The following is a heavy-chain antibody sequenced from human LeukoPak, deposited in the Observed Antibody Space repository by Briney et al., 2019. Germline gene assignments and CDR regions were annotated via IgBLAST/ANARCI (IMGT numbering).Heavy chain of an antibody. CDR1: GYTFTDNY. CDR3: ARAQNYHDRSGYSDDTFDV. J-gene: IGHJ3*01. Sequence: ASVKVSCKASGYTFTDNYTHWVRQAPGQGLEWMGRVNPDSGGINYAQKFQGRVTMTRDTSINTAFVELRRLRSDDTATYYCARAQNYHDRSGYSDDTFDVWGHGTMITVSS. D-gene: IGHD3-22*01. V-gene: IGHV1-2*06. CDR2: VNPDSGGI.